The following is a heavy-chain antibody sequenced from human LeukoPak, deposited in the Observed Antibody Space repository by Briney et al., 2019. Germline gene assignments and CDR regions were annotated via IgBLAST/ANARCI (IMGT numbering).Heavy chain of an antibody. CDR1: GYTFTSYG. J-gene: IGHJ5*02. V-gene: IGHV1-69*05. Sequence: SAKVSCKASGYTFTSYGISWVRQAPGQGLEWMGGIIPIFGTANYAQKFQGRVTITTDESTSTAYMELSSLRSEDTAVYYCARSDDSSGYLFDPWGQGTLVTVSS. CDR3: ARSDDSSGYLFDP. CDR2: IIPIFGTA. D-gene: IGHD3-22*01.